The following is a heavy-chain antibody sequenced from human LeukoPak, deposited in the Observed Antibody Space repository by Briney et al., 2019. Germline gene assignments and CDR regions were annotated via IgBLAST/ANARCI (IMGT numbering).Heavy chain of an antibody. CDR2: IYYSGST. CDR1: GGSIISSAYY. Sequence: SETLSLTCTVSGGSIISSAYYWSWIRQPPGKGLEWIGYIYYSGSTYYNPSLKSRVTISLDTSKNQFSLKLSSVTAADTAVYYCVRAEVSSGSEDYWGQGTLVTVSS. V-gene: IGHV4-30-4*08. D-gene: IGHD6-19*01. CDR3: VRAEVSSGSEDY. J-gene: IGHJ4*02.